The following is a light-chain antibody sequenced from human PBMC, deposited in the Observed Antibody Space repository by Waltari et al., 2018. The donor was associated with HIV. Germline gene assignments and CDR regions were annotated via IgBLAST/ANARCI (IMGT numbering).Light chain of an antibody. Sequence: QSVLTPPPSVSAAPGQKVTISCSRSSSNIGKAYVSWYQHVPGAAPRLLIYDNTKRPSGIPDRFSGSKSGTSATLAITGLQTGDEADYYCGTWDRTLGGGVFGGGTKLTVL. CDR3: GTWDRTLGGGV. CDR1: SSNIGKAY. V-gene: IGLV1-51*01. CDR2: DNT. J-gene: IGLJ3*02.